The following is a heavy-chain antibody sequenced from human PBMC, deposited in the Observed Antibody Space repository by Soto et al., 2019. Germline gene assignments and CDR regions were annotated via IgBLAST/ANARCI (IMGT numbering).Heavy chain of an antibody. CDR3: ATVITMDRRFPPSQYYYYYMDV. CDR1: GFTFSDYY. V-gene: IGHV3-11*01. Sequence: GGSLRLSCAASGFTFSDYYMSWIRQAPGKGLEWVSYISSSGSTIYYADSVKGRFTISRDNAKNSLYLQMNSLRAEDTAVYYCATVITMDRRFPPSQYYYYYMDVWGKGTTVTVSS. D-gene: IGHD3-10*01. CDR2: ISSSGSTI. J-gene: IGHJ6*03.